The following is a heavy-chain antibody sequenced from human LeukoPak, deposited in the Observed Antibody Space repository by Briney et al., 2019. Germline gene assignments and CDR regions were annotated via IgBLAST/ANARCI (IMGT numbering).Heavy chain of an antibody. J-gene: IGHJ6*03. Sequence: PSETLSLTRTVSGGSISSSSYYWGWIRQPPGKGLEWIGSIYYTGSTYYNPSLKSRVTISVDTSKNQFSLKLSSVTAADTAVYYCARAYSGSYYIYYYYYMDVWGKGTTVTVSS. D-gene: IGHD1-26*01. V-gene: IGHV4-39*07. CDR2: IYYTGST. CDR3: ARAYSGSYYIYYYYYMDV. CDR1: GGSISSSSYY.